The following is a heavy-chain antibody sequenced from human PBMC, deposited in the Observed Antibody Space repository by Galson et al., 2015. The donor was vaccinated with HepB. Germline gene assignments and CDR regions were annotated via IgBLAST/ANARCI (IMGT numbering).Heavy chain of an antibody. V-gene: IGHV3-48*04. Sequence: SLRLSCAASGFTFSSYSMNWVRQAPGKGLEWVSYISSSSSTIYYADSVKGRFTISRDNAKNSLYLQMNSLRAEDTAVYYCARGPPKKAVAGTRSDYWGQGTLVTVSS. J-gene: IGHJ4*02. D-gene: IGHD6-19*01. CDR1: GFTFSSYS. CDR3: ARGPPKKAVAGTRSDY. CDR2: ISSSSSTI.